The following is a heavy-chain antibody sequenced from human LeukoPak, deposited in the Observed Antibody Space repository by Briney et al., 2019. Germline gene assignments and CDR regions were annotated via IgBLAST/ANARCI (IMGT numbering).Heavy chain of an antibody. Sequence: PSETLSLTCAVYGGSFSGYYWSWIRQPPGKGLEWIGEINHSGSTNYNPSLKSRVTISVDTSKNQFSLKLSSVTAADTAVYYCARPEPRGQWLTPRRAFDIWGQGTMVTVSS. CDR1: GGSFSGYY. CDR2: INHSGST. V-gene: IGHV4-34*01. J-gene: IGHJ3*02. D-gene: IGHD6-19*01. CDR3: ARPEPRGQWLTPRRAFDI.